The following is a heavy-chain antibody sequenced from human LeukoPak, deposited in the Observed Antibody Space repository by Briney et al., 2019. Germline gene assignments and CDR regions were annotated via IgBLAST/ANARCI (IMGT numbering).Heavy chain of an antibody. CDR3: ARDRATVANDY. CDR1: GFTFSDYY. Sequence: GGSLRLSCAASGFTFSDYYMSWLRQAPGKGLEWVSYISSSGSTIYYADSVKGRFTISRDNAKNSLYLQMNSLRAEDTAVYYCARDRATVANDYWGQGTLVTVSS. J-gene: IGHJ4*02. D-gene: IGHD4-17*01. V-gene: IGHV3-11*01. CDR2: ISSSGSTI.